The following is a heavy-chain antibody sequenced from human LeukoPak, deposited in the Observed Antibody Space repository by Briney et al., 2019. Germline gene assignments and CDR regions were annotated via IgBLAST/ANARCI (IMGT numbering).Heavy chain of an antibody. Sequence: ASVKVSCKASGYTFTGYYMHWVRQAPGQGLEWMGWINPNSGGTNYAQKFQGRVTMTRDTSISTAYMELSRLRSDDTAVYYCARSYYDSSGYYYELSDYWGQGTLVTVPS. J-gene: IGHJ4*02. CDR1: GYTFTGYY. CDR3: ARSYYDSSGYYYELSDY. D-gene: IGHD3-22*01. V-gene: IGHV1-2*02. CDR2: INPNSGGT.